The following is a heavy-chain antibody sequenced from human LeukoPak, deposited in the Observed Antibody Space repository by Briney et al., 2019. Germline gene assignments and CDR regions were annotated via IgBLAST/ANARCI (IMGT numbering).Heavy chain of an antibody. CDR1: GDTFSSYA. CDR2: ITPIFGTA. Sequence: SVKVSCKASGDTFSSYAISWVRQAPGQGLEWMGRITPIFGTANYAQKFQGRVTITADISTNTVYMELSSLRSEDTAVYFCAGIPVFGVVLHQEPVWGKGTTVTVSS. J-gene: IGHJ6*04. CDR3: AGIPVFGVVLHQEPV. V-gene: IGHV1-69*06. D-gene: IGHD3-3*01.